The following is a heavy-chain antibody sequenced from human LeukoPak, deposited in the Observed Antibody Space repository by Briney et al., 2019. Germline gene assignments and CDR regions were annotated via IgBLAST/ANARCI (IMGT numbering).Heavy chain of an antibody. D-gene: IGHD4-11*01. V-gene: IGHV3-23*01. J-gene: IGHJ4*02. CDR1: GFNFNNYV. CDR3: AKECDYSPGHKFDL. Sequence: GGSLRLSCAASGFNFNNYVMSWVRQAPGKGLEWVSVFFVGGASTLYADSVKGRFTISGDTSKNTLYLQMNGLRAEDTAVYFCAKECDYSPGHKFDLWGQGTLVTVSS. CDR2: FFVGGAST.